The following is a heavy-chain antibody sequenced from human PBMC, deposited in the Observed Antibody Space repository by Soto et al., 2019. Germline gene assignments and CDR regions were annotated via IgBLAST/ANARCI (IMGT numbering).Heavy chain of an antibody. V-gene: IGHV3-30*18. CDR3: AKDFFYDFWSGYFDY. Sequence: GGSLRLSCAASGFTFSSYGMHWVRQAPGKGLEWVAVISYDGSNKYYADSVKGRFTISRDNSKNTLCLQMNSLRAEDTAVYYCAKDFFYDFWSGYFDYWGQGTLVTVSS. CDR1: GFTFSSYG. CDR2: ISYDGSNK. J-gene: IGHJ4*02. D-gene: IGHD3-3*01.